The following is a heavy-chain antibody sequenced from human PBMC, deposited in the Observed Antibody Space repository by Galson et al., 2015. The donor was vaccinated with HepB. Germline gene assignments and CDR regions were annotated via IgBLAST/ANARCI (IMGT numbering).Heavy chain of an antibody. CDR2: INPNSGGT. D-gene: IGHD3-16*01. CDR1: GYTFTGYY. CDR3: ARDLTGVTFGGVTGGLLY. Sequence: QSGAEVKKPGASVKVSCKASGYTFTGYYMHWVRRAPGQGLEWTGRINPNSGGTNYAQKFQGRVTMTRGTSISTAYMELSRLRSDDTAVYYCARDLTGVTFGGVTGGLLYWGQGTLVTVSS. J-gene: IGHJ4*02. V-gene: IGHV1-2*06.